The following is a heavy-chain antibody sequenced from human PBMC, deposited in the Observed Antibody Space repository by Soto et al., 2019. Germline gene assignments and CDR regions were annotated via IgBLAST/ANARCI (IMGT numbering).Heavy chain of an antibody. V-gene: IGHV3-73*01. CDR2: IRSKANSYAT. CDR3: TRLTFRTGSNTNWFDP. J-gene: IGHJ5*02. D-gene: IGHD3-16*01. Sequence: GGSLRLSCAASGFTFSGSAMHWVRQASGKGLEWVGRIRSKANSYATAYAASVKGRFTISRDDSKNTAYLQMNSLKTEDTAVYYCTRLTFRTGSNTNWFDPWGQGTLVTVSS. CDR1: GFTFSGSA.